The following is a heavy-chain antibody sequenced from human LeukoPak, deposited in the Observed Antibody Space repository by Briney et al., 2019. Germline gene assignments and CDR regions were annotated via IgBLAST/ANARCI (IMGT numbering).Heavy chain of an antibody. J-gene: IGHJ6*02. CDR3: ARDQGSYYDSSSPNLYGMDV. V-gene: IGHV3-53*05. CDR1: GFTVSSNY. D-gene: IGHD3-22*01. Sequence: GGSLRLSCAASGFTVSSNYMSWVRQAPGKGLEWVSVIYSGGSTYYADSVRGRFTISRDNSKNTLYLQMNSLRAEDTAVYYCARDQGSYYDSSSPNLYGMDVWGQGTTVTVSS. CDR2: IYSGGST.